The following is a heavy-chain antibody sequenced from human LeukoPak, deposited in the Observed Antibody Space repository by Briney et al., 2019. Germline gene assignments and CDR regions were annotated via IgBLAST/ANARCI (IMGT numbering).Heavy chain of an antibody. V-gene: IGHV1-3*01. Sequence: GASVKVSCKASGYTFTSYAMHWVRQAPGQRLEWMGWINAGNGNTKYSQKFQGRVTITRDTSASTAYMELSSLRSEDTAVYYCARFGYSSSSSEDYYYGMDVWGQGTTVTVSS. J-gene: IGHJ6*02. D-gene: IGHD6-6*01. CDR3: ARFGYSSSSSEDYYYGMDV. CDR2: INAGNGNT. CDR1: GYTFTSYA.